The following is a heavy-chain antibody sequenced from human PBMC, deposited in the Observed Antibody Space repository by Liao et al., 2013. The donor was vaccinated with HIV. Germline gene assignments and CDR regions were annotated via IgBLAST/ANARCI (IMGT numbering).Heavy chain of an antibody. Sequence: QVQLQESGPGLVKPSQTLSLTCTVSGGSISSGTYYWSWIRQPAGKGLEWIGRISPSGSINYNPSLKSRVMMSVDTTKNQFSLKLTSVTAADTAVYYCGRGVPPDNWGQGTLVTVSS. CDR3: GRGVPPDN. CDR2: ISPSGSI. CDR1: GGSISSGTYY. D-gene: IGHD5/OR15-5a*01. J-gene: IGHJ4*02. V-gene: IGHV4-61*02.